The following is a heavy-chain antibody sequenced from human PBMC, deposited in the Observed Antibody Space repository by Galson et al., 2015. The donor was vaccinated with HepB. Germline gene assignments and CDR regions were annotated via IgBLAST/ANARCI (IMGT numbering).Heavy chain of an antibody. D-gene: IGHD4-17*01. Sequence: SLRLSCAASGFTFSSYSMNWVRQAPGKGLEWVSSISSSSSYIYYADSVKGRFTISRDNAKNSLYLQMNSLRAEDTAVYYCARARPMDYGDYGGWFDPWGQGTLVTVSP. CDR3: ARARPMDYGDYGGWFDP. V-gene: IGHV3-21*01. CDR1: GFTFSSYS. CDR2: ISSSSSYI. J-gene: IGHJ5*02.